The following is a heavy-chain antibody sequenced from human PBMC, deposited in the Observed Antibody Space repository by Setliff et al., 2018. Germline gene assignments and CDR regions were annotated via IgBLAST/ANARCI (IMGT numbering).Heavy chain of an antibody. V-gene: IGHV4-38-2*01. J-gene: IGHJ5*02. CDR1: GYSISRGYY. CDR3: ARQRVVVGAPSWFDP. CDR2: IFYRGTT. D-gene: IGHD2-15*01. Sequence: SETLSLTCDVSGYSISRGYYWGWIRQPPGRGLEWIGTIFYRGTTYYNLSLKSPVTISLDASKNQFSLTLTSVTAADTAVYYCARQRVVVGAPSWFDPWGQGTLVTVSS.